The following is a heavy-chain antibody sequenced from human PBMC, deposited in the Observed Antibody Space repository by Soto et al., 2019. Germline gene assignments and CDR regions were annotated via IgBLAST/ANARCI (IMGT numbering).Heavy chain of an antibody. CDR2: ISSRGDNI. CDR1: GFTFSSYS. D-gene: IGHD3-22*01. J-gene: IGHJ3*01. CDR3: ATHGYYLLLGGAFDV. V-gene: IGHV3-48*01. Sequence: PGGSLRLSCVASGFTFSSYSMNWVRQAPGKGLEWVSYISSRGDNIYYADSVKGRFTMSRDNAKNSLYLQMDSLRAEDTAVYYCATHGYYLLLGGAFDVWGQRTMVTVS.